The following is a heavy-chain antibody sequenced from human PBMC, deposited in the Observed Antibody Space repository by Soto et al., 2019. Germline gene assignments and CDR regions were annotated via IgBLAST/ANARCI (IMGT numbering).Heavy chain of an antibody. V-gene: IGHV3-64D*08. Sequence: RGSLRLSCSASGFTFSSYAMHWVRQAPGKGLEYVSAISSNGGSTYYADSVKGRFTISRDNSKNTLYFQMSSLRAEDTAVYYCVKATIFYDSSGYYGVGAFDIWGQGTMVTVSS. D-gene: IGHD3-22*01. J-gene: IGHJ3*02. CDR1: GFTFSSYA. CDR2: ISSNGGST. CDR3: VKATIFYDSSGYYGVGAFDI.